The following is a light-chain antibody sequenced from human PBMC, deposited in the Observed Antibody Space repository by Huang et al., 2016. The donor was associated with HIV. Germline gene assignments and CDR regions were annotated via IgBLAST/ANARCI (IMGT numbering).Light chain of an antibody. CDR1: QNVGTS. CDR3: QHSDGLSPLT. J-gene: IGKJ4*01. Sequence: IRMTQSPSSLSASTGDRVTITCRASQNVGTSMAWYQQRPGIAPVLLIYDASTLQRGVPSRFSGSGSRTVFTLTIGCLQVEDAATYYCQHSDGLSPLTFGGGT. CDR2: DAS. V-gene: IGKV1-8*01.